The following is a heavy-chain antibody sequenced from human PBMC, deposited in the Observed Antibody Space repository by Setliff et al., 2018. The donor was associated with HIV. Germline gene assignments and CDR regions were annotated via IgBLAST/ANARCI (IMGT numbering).Heavy chain of an antibody. CDR3: ARGPPFAY. Sequence: SETLSLTCTVSGGSFIGSSFQSTWIRRTPGKGLEWIADIAYSGTTMYTNYNPSLESRVIISEDTSRDRFFLKLTSVTADDTGIYYCARGPPFAYWGQGLLVTVSS. CDR2: IAYSGTTMYT. J-gene: IGHJ4*02. CDR1: GGSFIGSSFQ. V-gene: IGHV4-39*07.